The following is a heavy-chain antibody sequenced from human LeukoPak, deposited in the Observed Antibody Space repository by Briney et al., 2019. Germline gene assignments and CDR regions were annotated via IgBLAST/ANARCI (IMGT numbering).Heavy chain of an antibody. Sequence: GASVKVSCKASGYTFTTYSIFWVRQAPGQRLEWMGWINAGNGNTKYSQKLQGRVTITRDTSASTAYMELSSLRSEDTAVYYCASGRFGELLGFYYYYGMDVWGQGTTVTVSS. CDR2: INAGNGNT. CDR1: GYTFTTYS. CDR3: ASGRFGELLGFYYYYGMDV. V-gene: IGHV1-3*01. J-gene: IGHJ6*02. D-gene: IGHD3-10*01.